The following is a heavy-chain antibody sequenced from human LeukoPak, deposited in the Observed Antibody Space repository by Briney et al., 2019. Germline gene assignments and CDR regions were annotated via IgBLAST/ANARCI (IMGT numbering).Heavy chain of an antibody. CDR3: ARVTGTYCDY. D-gene: IGHD3-9*01. J-gene: IGHJ4*02. CDR1: GYTISNYA. CDR2: INPGNDNR. V-gene: IGHV1-3*01. Sequence: ASVKVSCKASGYTISNYAIHWVRQAPGQSLEWMGWINPGNDNREYSQKFQGRVTITRDTSAITAYMDLSSLRSEDTAVYYCARVTGTYCDYWGQGTLVTVSS.